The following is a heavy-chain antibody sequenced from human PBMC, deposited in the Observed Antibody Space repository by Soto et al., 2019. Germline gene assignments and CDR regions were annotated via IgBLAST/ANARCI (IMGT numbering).Heavy chain of an antibody. CDR3: AREHVRPRTGAMDV. V-gene: IGHV1-2*02. D-gene: IGHD1-1*01. Sequence: ASVKVSCKASGYSFTDYYMHWVRQAPGQGLEWMGWINPYRGATNHAQKFQGRVTMTRDTSISTAYMELSRLRSDDTAVYWCAREHVRPRTGAMDVWGQGTTVTVSS. CDR2: INPYRGAT. CDR1: GYSFTDYY. J-gene: IGHJ6*02.